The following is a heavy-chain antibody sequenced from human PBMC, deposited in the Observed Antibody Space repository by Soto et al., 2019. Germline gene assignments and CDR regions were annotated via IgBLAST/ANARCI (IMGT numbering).Heavy chain of an antibody. V-gene: IGHV4-4*07. J-gene: IGHJ6*02. CDR1: GGAISSYY. CDR2: VFSSGST. D-gene: IGHD3-3*02. CDR3: ARVAFSYFGMDV. Sequence: SETLSLTCSVPGGAISSYYWSWVRQPAGKGLEWIGRVFSSGSTNYNASLKSRVTMSIDTSKNEVSLTLRSVTAADTGVYYCARVAFSYFGMDVWGPGTTVTVS.